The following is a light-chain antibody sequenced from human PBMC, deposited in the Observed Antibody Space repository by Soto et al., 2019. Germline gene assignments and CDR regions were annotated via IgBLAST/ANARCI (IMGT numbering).Light chain of an antibody. CDR1: ESVGRH. CDR3: QQRKNWPPIT. CDR2: DSS. J-gene: IGKJ5*01. V-gene: IGKV3-11*01. Sequence: EVVVTQSPATLSVSPGERATLSCRASESVGRHLAWYHQKPGQAPKLLIFDSSNRATGVPVRFSGSGSGTVFTLTIGSLEPEDSAVYYCQQRKNWPPITFGQGTRLEI.